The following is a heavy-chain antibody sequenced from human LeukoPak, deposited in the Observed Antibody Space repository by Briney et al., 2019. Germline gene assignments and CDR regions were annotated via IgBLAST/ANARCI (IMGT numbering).Heavy chain of an antibody. V-gene: IGHV1-8*01. CDR2: MNPNSGNT. D-gene: IGHD5-12*01. CDR1: GYTFTSYD. J-gene: IGHJ4*02. CDR3: ARALRKVGLRGSLGY. Sequence: GASVTVSCKASGYTFTSYDINWVRQAPGQGLEWMGWMNPNSGNTGYAQKFQGGVTMTRNTSISTAYMELSSLRSEDTAVYYCARALRKVGLRGSLGYWGQGTLVTVSS.